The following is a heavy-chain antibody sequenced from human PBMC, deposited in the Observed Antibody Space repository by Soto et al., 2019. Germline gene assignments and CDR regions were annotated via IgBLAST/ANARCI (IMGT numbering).Heavy chain of an antibody. CDR1: WFTFSGSA. CDR3: TRRYSSSWYPNLDV. D-gene: IGHD6-13*01. Sequence: GSLRLSCAASWFTFSGSAMHWVRQASGKGLEWVGRIRSKANSYATAYAASVKGRFTISRDDSKNTAYLQMNSLKTEDTAVYYCTRRYSSSWYPNLDVWGKGTTVTVSS. J-gene: IGHJ6*04. CDR2: IRSKANSYAT. V-gene: IGHV3-73*01.